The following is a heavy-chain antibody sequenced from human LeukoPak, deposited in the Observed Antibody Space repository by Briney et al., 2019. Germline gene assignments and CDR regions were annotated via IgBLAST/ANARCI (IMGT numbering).Heavy chain of an antibody. V-gene: IGHV1-18*04. J-gene: IGHJ3*02. D-gene: IGHD2-21*02. CDR3: ARDSHVVVVSAGLRDAFDI. Sequence: ASVKVSCKASGYTFTSYGISWVRQAPGQGPEWMGWMNAFNGNTNYAQNLQGRVTMTTSPSSSTAYMELRSLTSDDTATYYCARDSHVVVVSAGLRDAFDIWGQGIMVTVSS. CDR1: GYTFTSYG. CDR2: MNAFNGNT.